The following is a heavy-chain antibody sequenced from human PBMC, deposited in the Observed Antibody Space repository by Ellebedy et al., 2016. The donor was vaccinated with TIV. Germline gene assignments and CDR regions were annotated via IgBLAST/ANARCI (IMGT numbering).Heavy chain of an antibody. J-gene: IGHJ6*02. D-gene: IGHD1-26*01. V-gene: IGHV3-15*01. Sequence: GESLKISXAASGFTFSNAWMSWVRQAPGKGLEWVGRIKSKTDGGTTDYAAPVKGRFTISRDDSKNTLYLQMNSLKTEDTAVYYCTTELPYYYYGMDVWGQGTTVTVSS. CDR2: IKSKTDGGTT. CDR3: TTELPYYYYGMDV. CDR1: GFTFSNAW.